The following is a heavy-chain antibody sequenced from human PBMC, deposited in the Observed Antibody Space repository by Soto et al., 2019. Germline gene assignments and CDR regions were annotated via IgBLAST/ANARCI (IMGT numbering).Heavy chain of an antibody. D-gene: IGHD3-22*01. V-gene: IGHV3-21*01. CDR3: ARDRNDHYDSSGYFDY. CDR1: GFTFSSYS. J-gene: IGHJ4*02. CDR2: ISSSSSYI. Sequence: EVQLVESGGGLVKPGGSLRLSCAASGFTFSSYSMNWVRQAPGKGLEWVSSISSSSSYIYYADSVKGRFTISRDNAKNSLYLQMNSLRAEDTAVYYCARDRNDHYDSSGYFDYWGQGTLVTVSS.